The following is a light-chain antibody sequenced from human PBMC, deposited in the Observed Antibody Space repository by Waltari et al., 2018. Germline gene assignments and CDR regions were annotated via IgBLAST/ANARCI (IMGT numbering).Light chain of an antibody. CDR1: SPRRYF. V-gene: IGLV3-19*01. CDR2: AKN. CDR3: NSRDSSGNHVI. J-gene: IGLJ2*01. Sequence: SSEVTQDPTVSVALVQTVRITCQGDSPRRYFASWYQQKAGQAPVLVIYAKNNRASGIPDRFSGSSSGNTASLTITGAQAEDEADYFCNSRDSSGNHVIFGGGTKLTVV.